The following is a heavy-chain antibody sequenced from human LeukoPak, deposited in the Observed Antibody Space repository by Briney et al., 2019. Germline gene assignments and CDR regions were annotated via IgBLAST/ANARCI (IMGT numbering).Heavy chain of an antibody. Sequence: SETLSLTCTVSGYSISSGYYWSWIRQPPGKGLEWIGSIYHSGSTYYNPSLKSRVTISVDTSKNQFSLKLSSVTAADTAVYYCARDSKGSGWYLLTWFDPWGQGTLVTVSS. V-gene: IGHV4-38-2*02. D-gene: IGHD6-19*01. J-gene: IGHJ5*02. CDR2: IYHSGST. CDR1: GYSISSGYY. CDR3: ARDSKGSGWYLLTWFDP.